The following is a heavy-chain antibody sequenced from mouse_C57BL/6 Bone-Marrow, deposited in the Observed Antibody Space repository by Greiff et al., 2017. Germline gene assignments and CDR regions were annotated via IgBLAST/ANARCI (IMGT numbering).Heavy chain of an antibody. Sequence: EVQLVESGGGLVQPGGSLSLSCAASGFTFTDYYMSWVRQPPGKALEWLGFIRNKANGYTTEYSASVKGRFTISRDNSQSILYLQMNALRAEDSATYYCARLYYDYEGFAYWGQGTLVTVSA. V-gene: IGHV7-3*01. CDR1: GFTFTDYY. CDR3: ARLYYDYEGFAY. CDR2: IRNKANGYTT. D-gene: IGHD2-4*01. J-gene: IGHJ3*01.